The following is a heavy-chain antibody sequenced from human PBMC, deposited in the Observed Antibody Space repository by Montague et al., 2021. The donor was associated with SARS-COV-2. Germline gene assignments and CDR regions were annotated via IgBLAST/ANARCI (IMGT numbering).Heavy chain of an antibody. D-gene: IGHD2-8*01. CDR1: GGSPSSFY. V-gene: IGHV4-59*01. J-gene: IGHJ6*02. CDR3: AGVAEFDDLGVYYYGLDV. CDR2: IHYSGST. Sequence: SETLSLTCSVSGGSPSSFYWSWIRQPPGKGLEYIGYIHYSGSTNYSPSLNSRVSISLDTSKNQFSLNLRSVTTADTAVYYCAGVAEFDDLGVYYYGLDVWGQGTTVTVSS.